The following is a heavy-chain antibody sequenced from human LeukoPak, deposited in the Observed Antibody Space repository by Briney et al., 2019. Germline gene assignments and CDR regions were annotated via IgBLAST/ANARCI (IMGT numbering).Heavy chain of an antibody. CDR1: GFTVSGNY. V-gene: IGHV3-53*01. D-gene: IGHD5-12*01. CDR3: ASTSGYTHYYFDY. J-gene: IGHJ4*02. CDR2: IYVGGRT. Sequence: PGGSLRLSCAASGFTVSGNYMSWVRQAPGKGLDWVSVIYVGGRTYYADSVKGRFTISRDNSKNTLYLQMNSLRAEDTAVYYCASTSGYTHYYFDYWGQGTLVTVS.